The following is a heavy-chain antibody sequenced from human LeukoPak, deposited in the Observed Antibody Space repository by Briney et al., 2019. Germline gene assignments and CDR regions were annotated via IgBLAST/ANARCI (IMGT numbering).Heavy chain of an antibody. CDR1: GGSISSYY. D-gene: IGHD3-22*01. V-gene: IGHV4-59*01. Sequence: SETLSLTCTVSGGSISSYYWSWIRQPPGKGLEWIGYIYYSGSTNYNPSLKSRVTISVDTSKNQFSLKLSSVTAADTAVYYCARGARYYDSSGYFDFDYWGQGTLVTVSS. J-gene: IGHJ4*02. CDR3: ARGARYYDSSGYFDFDY. CDR2: IYYSGST.